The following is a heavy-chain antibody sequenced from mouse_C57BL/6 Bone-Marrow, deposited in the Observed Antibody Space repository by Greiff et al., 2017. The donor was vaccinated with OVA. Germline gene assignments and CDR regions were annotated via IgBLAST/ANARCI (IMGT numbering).Heavy chain of an antibody. CDR1: GFTFSSYA. D-gene: IGHD1-1*01. CDR3: AREGAVVAPYAMDY. CDR2: ISDGGSYT. Sequence: EVQVVESGGGLVKPGGSLKLSCAASGFTFSSYAMSWVRQTPEKRLEWVATISDGGSYTYYPDNVKGRFTISRDNAKNNLYLQMSHLKSEDTAMYYCAREGAVVAPYAMDYWGQGTSVTVSS. J-gene: IGHJ4*01. V-gene: IGHV5-4*01.